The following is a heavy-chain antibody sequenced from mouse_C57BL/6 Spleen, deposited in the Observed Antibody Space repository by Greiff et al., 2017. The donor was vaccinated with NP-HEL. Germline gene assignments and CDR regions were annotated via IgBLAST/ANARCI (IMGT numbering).Heavy chain of an antibody. J-gene: IGHJ4*01. CDR3: ARSGSSRNYAMDY. V-gene: IGHV5-17*01. D-gene: IGHD1-1*01. Sequence: EVQLVESGGGLVKPGGSLKLSCAASGFTFSDYGMHWVRQAPEKGLEWVAYISSGSSTIYYADTVKGRFTITIDNATNTRFLQMTRLRSEDTSMYYCARSGSSRNYAMDYWGQGTSVTVSS. CDR1: GFTFSDYG. CDR2: ISSGSSTI.